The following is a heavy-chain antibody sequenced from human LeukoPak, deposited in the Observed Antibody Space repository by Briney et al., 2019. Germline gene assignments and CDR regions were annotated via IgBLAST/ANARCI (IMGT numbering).Heavy chain of an antibody. CDR1: GYTFTSYG. CDR2: IIPIFGTA. J-gene: IGHJ4*02. CDR3: NSGSHRFDY. V-gene: IGHV1-69*13. D-gene: IGHD1-26*01. Sequence: ASVKVSCKASGYTFTSYGISWVRQAPGQGLEWMGGIIPIFGTANYAQKFQGRVTITADESTSTAYMELSSLRSEDTAVYYCNSGSHRFDYWGQGTLVTVPS.